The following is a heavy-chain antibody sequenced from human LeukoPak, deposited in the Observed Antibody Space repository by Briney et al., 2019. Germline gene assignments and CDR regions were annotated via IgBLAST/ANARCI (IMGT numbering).Heavy chain of an antibody. Sequence: GGSLRLSCAASGFTFSNYAMHWVRQAPGKGLEWVAVISYDGSNKDYADSVKGRFTISRDNSKNSLYLQMNSLRDEDTAVYYCARVYYYDSRAVWDYWGQGTLVTVSS. CDR3: ARVYYYDSRAVWDY. D-gene: IGHD3-22*01. CDR2: ISYDGSNK. CDR1: GFTFSNYA. V-gene: IGHV3-30-3*01. J-gene: IGHJ4*02.